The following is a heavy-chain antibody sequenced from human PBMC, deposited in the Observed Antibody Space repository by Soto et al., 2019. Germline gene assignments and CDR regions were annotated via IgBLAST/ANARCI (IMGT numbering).Heavy chain of an antibody. V-gene: IGHV3-21*01. CDR2: ISSSSSYI. CDR3: ARDGDTAMVTNFDY. Sequence: GGSLRLSCAASGFTFSSYSMNWVRQAPGKGLEWVSSISSSSSYIYYADSVEGRFTISRDNAKNSLYLQMNSLRAEDTAVYYCARDGDTAMVTNFDYWGQGTLVTVSS. J-gene: IGHJ4*02. D-gene: IGHD5-18*01. CDR1: GFTFSSYS.